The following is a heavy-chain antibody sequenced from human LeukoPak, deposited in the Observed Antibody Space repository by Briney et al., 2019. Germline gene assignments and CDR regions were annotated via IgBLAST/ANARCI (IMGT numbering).Heavy chain of an antibody. CDR1: GYTFTSYG. Sequence: ASVTVSCKASGYTFTSYGISWVRQAPGQGLEWMGWISAYNGNTNYAQKLQGRVTMTTDTSTSTAYMELRSLRSDDTAVYYCARDLDTNYDFWSGYPRGYCDYWGQGTLVTVSS. CDR2: ISAYNGNT. D-gene: IGHD3-3*01. V-gene: IGHV1-18*01. CDR3: ARDLDTNYDFWSGYPRGYCDY. J-gene: IGHJ4*02.